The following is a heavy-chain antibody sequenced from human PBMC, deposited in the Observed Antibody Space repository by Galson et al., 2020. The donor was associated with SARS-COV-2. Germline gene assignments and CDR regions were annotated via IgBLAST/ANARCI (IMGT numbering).Heavy chain of an antibody. CDR2: ISDGGTNK. CDR3: AKAVSGWDLIPPFDI. V-gene: IGHV3-30*18. D-gene: IGHD1-26*01. Sequence: PGGSLRLSCAASGFTVNSYGMHWVRQAPGKGLEWVAVISDGGTNKYYADSVKGRFTISRDNSRNTLYLQMNSLRAEDTAVYYCAKAVSGWDLIPPFDIWGQGTMVTVSS. J-gene: IGHJ3*02. CDR1: GFTVNSYG.